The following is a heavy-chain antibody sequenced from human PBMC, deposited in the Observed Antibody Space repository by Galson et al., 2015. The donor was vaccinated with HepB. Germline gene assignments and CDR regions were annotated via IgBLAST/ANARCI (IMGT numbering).Heavy chain of an antibody. CDR3: AKPPGFMIDTVDY. D-gene: IGHD3-22*01. CDR2: ITSSGDTT. J-gene: IGHJ4*02. Sequence: SLRLSCAVPGFTFSTYAMSWVRQAPGKGLEWVSTITSSGDTTYYADSVKGRFTISRDNSKNTLYLQMNSLRAEDTAGYYCAKPPGFMIDTVDYWGQGTLVTVSS. V-gene: IGHV3-23*01. CDR1: GFTFSTYA.